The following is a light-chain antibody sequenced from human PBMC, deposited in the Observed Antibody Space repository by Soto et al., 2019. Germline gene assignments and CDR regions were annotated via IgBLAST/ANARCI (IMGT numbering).Light chain of an antibody. CDR3: QHYGSSRT. CDR2: GAS. V-gene: IGKV3-20*01. J-gene: IGKJ5*01. CDR1: QSVSSSY. Sequence: EIVSTQSPCTLSLSPGERAALSCRASQSVSSSYLAWYQQKPDQAPRLLIYGASSRATGIPDRFSGSGSGTDFTLTISRLEPEDFAVYYCQHYGSSRTFGQGTRLEIK.